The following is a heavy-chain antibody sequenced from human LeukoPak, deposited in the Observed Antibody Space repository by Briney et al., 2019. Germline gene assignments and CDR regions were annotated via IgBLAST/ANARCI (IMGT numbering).Heavy chain of an antibody. V-gene: IGHV3-23*01. CDR3: AKPKVVRSSGFHFDY. CDR2: ISGSGGST. J-gene: IGHJ4*02. D-gene: IGHD3-22*01. Sequence: PGGSPRLSCAASGFTFSSYAMSWVRQAPGKGLEWVSAISGSGGSTYYADSVKGRFTISRDNSKNTLYLQMNSLRAEDTAVYYCAKPKVVRSSGFHFDYWGQGTLVTVSS. CDR1: GFTFSSYA.